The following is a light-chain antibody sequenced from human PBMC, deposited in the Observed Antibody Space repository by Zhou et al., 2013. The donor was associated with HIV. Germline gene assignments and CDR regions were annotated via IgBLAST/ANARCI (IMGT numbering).Light chain of an antibody. J-gene: IGKJ4*01. CDR2: DAS. CDR1: QDIKNY. CDR3: QQYYSYPPLT. V-gene: IGKV1-33*01. Sequence: DIQMTQSPSSLSASVGDRVTITCQASQDIKNYLNWYQQKPGKAPKVLIYDASNLETGVPSRFSGSGSGTDFTLTISCLQSEDVATYYCQQYYSYPPLTFGGGTRVEDQT.